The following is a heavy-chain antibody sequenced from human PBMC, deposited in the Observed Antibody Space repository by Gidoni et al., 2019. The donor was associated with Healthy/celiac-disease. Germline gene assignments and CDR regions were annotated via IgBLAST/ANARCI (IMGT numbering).Heavy chain of an antibody. V-gene: IGHV1-69*01. CDR3: AREYYYDSSGHAPLHAFDI. Sequence: QVQLVQSGAEVKKPGSSVKVSCKASGGTFSSYAISWVRQAPGQGLEWMGGIIPIFGTANYAQKFQGRVTITADESTSTAYMELSSLRSEDTAVYYCAREYYYDSSGHAPLHAFDIWGQGTMVTASS. D-gene: IGHD3-22*01. J-gene: IGHJ3*02. CDR1: GGTFSSYA. CDR2: IIPIFGTA.